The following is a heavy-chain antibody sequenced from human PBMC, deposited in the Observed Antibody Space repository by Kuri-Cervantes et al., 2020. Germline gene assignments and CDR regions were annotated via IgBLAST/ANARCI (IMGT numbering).Heavy chain of an antibody. Sequence: GESLKISCAASGFTFSSYAMSWVRQAPGKGLEWVSGISCSGRSTGYADSVRGRFTISRDNAKNSLYLQMNSLRAEDTAFYYCARDGRDDGGNDYWGQGTLVTVSS. CDR1: GFTFSSYA. CDR3: ARDGRDDGGNDY. D-gene: IGHD4-23*01. V-gene: IGHV3-20*04. J-gene: IGHJ4*02. CDR2: ISCSGRST.